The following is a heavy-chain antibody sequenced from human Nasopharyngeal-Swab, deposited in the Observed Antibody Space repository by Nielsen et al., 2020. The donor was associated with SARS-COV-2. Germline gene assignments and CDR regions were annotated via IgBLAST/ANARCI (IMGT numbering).Heavy chain of an antibody. D-gene: IGHD6-6*01. CDR2: NSWNSGSI. J-gene: IGHJ6*02. V-gene: IGHV3-9*01. CDR3: AKDTTPLYSSSSVPYYYGMDV. Sequence: SLKISCAASGFTFDDYAMHWVRQAPGKGLEWVSGNSWNSGSIGYADSVKGRFTISRDNAKNSLYLQMNSLRAEDTALYYCAKDTTPLYSSSSVPYYYGMDVWGQGTTVTVSS. CDR1: GFTFDDYA.